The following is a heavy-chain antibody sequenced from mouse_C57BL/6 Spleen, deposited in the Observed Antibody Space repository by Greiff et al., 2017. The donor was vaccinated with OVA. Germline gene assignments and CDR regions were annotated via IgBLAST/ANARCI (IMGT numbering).Heavy chain of an antibody. CDR2: IDPENGDT. CDR3: TTRGNLDY. CDR1: GFNIKDDY. Sequence: EVQGVESGAELVRPGASVKLSCTASGFNIKDDYMHWVKQRPEQGLEWIGWIDPENGDTEYASKFQGKATITADTSSNTAYLQLSSLTSEDTAVYYCTTRGNLDYWGQGTTLTVSA. J-gene: IGHJ2*01. V-gene: IGHV14-4*01.